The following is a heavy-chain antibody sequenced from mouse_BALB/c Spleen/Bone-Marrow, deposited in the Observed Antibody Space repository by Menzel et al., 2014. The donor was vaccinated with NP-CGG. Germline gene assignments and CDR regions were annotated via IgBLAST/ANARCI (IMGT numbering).Heavy chain of an antibody. J-gene: IGHJ4*01. CDR2: IWSDGST. Sequence: VKLMESGPGLVAPSQSLSITCTVSGFSLTNYGLHWVRQPPEKGLEWLVVIWSDGSTTYNSALKSRLSINKDNSKSQVFLKMNSLQTDDTAIYHCARTGTRYAMDYWGQGTSVTVSS. CDR1: GFSLTNYG. CDR3: ARTGTRYAMDY. V-gene: IGHV2-6*02. D-gene: IGHD4-1*01.